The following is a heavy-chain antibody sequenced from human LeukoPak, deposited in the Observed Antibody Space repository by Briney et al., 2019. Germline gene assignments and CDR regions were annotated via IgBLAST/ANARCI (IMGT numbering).Heavy chain of an antibody. CDR3: AREGAVPGGLYFDL. CDR1: GFTFSSYN. D-gene: IGHD6-19*01. Sequence: PGGSLRLFCAASGFTFSSYNMNWVRQAPGRGLEWVSSISSSTSYIYHADSLKGRFTISRDNAKNALHLQMNGLRAEDTAVYYCAREGAVPGGLYFDLWGRGTLVTVSS. CDR2: ISSSTSYI. J-gene: IGHJ2*01. V-gene: IGHV3-21*01.